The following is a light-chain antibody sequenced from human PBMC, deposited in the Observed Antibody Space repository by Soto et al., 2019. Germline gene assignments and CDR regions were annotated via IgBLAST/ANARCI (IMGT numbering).Light chain of an antibody. CDR2: EAS. J-gene: IGKJ5*01. V-gene: IGKV1-9*01. Sequence: DIQLTQSPSILSASIGDRVTITCRASLDISTFLAWYQQKPGKAPKLLIYEASTLQSGVPSRFSGSGSGTEFTLTISGLLPEDFAAYHCQQLYTFPFTFGQGTRL. CDR3: QQLYTFPFT. CDR1: LDISTF.